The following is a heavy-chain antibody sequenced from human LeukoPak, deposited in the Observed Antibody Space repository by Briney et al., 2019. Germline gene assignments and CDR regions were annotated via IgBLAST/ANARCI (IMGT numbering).Heavy chain of an antibody. J-gene: IGHJ5*02. CDR2: IYYSGNT. V-gene: IGHV4-39*07. CDR3: AKGLDWFDP. Sequence: PSETLSLTCTVSGVSISSSNSYWGWIRQPPGKGLEWIGSIYYSGNTYYNASLKSRVTISVDTSKNQFSLKLSSVTAADTAVYYCAKGLDWFDPWGQGTLVTVSS. CDR1: GVSISSSNSY.